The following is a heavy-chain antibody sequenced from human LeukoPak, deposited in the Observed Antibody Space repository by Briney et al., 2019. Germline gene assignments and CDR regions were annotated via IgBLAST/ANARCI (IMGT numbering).Heavy chain of an antibody. CDR2: IYNSGST. CDR3: ARDKGPYWYFDL. CDR1: GGSISSYY. J-gene: IGHJ2*01. V-gene: IGHV4-59*01. Sequence: SETLSLTCTVSGGSISSYYWNWIRQPPGKGVEWIGHIYNSGSTDYNPSLKSRVTDYNPSLKSRVTISVGTSKNQISLKLSSVTAADTAVYYCARDKGPYWYFDLWGRGTLVTVSS.